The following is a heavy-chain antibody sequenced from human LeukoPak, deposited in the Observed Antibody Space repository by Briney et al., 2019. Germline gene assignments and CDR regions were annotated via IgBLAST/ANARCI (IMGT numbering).Heavy chain of an antibody. Sequence: SETLSLTCTVSGVSISSYYWSWLRQPAGKGLEWIGRIYTSGSTNYNPSLKSRVTMSVDTSKNQFSLKLSSVTAADTAVYYCARDYYDSSGYYYESHYYMDVWGKGTTVTVSS. CDR3: ARDYYDSSGYYYESHYYMDV. CDR2: IYTSGST. D-gene: IGHD3-22*01. J-gene: IGHJ6*03. V-gene: IGHV4-4*07. CDR1: GVSISSYY.